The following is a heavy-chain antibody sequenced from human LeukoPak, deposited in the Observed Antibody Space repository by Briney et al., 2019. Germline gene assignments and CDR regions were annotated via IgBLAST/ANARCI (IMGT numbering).Heavy chain of an antibody. CDR2: ISSSSSYI. CDR3: ARAPGEGWFDP. CDR1: GFTFSSYS. D-gene: IGHD4-17*01. J-gene: IGHJ5*02. V-gene: IGHV3-21*01. Sequence: PGGSLRLSRAASGFTFSSYSMNWVRQAPGKGLEWVSSISSSSSYIYYADSVKGRFTISRDNAKNSLYLQMNSLRAEDTALYYCARAPGEGWFDPWGQGTLVTVSS.